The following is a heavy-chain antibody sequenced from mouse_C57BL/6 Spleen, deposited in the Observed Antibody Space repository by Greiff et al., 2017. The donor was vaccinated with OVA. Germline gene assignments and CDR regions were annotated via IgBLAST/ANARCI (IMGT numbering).Heavy chain of an antibody. V-gene: IGHV14-4*01. D-gene: IGHD4-1*01. CDR3: TTERTGFDD. CDR1: GFNIKDDY. J-gene: IGHJ2*01. Sequence: EVKLQESGAELVRPGASVKLSCTASGFNIKDDYMHWVKQRPEQGLEWIGWIDPENGDTEYASKFQGKATITADTSSNTAYLQLSSLTSEDTAVYYCTTERTGFDDWGQGTTLTVAS. CDR2: IDPENGDT.